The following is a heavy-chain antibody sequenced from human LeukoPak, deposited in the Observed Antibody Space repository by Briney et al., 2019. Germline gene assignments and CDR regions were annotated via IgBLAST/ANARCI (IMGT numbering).Heavy chain of an antibody. V-gene: IGHV4-59*08. D-gene: IGHD6-19*01. CDR3: ARRQLAVAAPFDY. CDR1: GGSISSYY. J-gene: IGHJ4*02. CDR2: IYYSGST. Sequence: SETLSLTCTVSGGSISSYYWSWIRQPPGKGLEWIGYIYYSGSTNYNPSLKSRVTISVDTSKNQFPLKLSSVTAADTAVYYCARRQLAVAAPFDYWGQGTLVTVSS.